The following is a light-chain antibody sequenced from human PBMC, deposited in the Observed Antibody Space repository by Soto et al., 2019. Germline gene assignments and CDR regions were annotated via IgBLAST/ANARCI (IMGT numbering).Light chain of an antibody. CDR3: SSDACSDNWV. CDR2: EVS. Sequence: QSALTQPPSASGSPGQSVTISCTGTSSDVGSYNLVSWYQQHPGKAPKLMIYEVSKRPSGVPDRFSGSKSGNTASLTVSGLQAEDEADYYCSSDACSDNWVFGGGTKLTVL. J-gene: IGLJ3*02. CDR1: SSDVGSYNL. V-gene: IGLV2-8*01.